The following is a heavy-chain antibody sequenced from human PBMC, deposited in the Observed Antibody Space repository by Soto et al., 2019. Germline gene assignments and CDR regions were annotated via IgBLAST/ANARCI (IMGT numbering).Heavy chain of an antibody. V-gene: IGHV1-3*01. CDR2: INAGNGNT. D-gene: IGHD2-15*01. Sequence: ASVKVSCKASGYTFTSYAMHLVRQAPGQRLEWMGWINAGNGNTKYSQKFQGRVTITRDTSASTAYMELSSLRSEDTAVYYCASERVAGYCSGGSCYTLDYWGQGTLVTVSS. CDR3: ASERVAGYCSGGSCYTLDY. J-gene: IGHJ4*02. CDR1: GYTFTSYA.